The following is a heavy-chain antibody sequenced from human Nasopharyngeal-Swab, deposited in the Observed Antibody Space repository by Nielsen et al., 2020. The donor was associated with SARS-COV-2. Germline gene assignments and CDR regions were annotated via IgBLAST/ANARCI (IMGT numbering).Heavy chain of an antibody. V-gene: IGHV4-61*08. Sequence: SETLSLTCTVSGVSISSGDNYWSWIRQPPGKGLEWIGYIYYSGSTNYNPSLKSRVTISVDTSKNQFSLKLNSVTAADTAVYYCARLSGWYLYYFDFWGQGTLVTVSS. CDR1: GVSISSGDNY. J-gene: IGHJ4*02. CDR2: IYYSGST. D-gene: IGHD6-19*01. CDR3: ARLSGWYLYYFDF.